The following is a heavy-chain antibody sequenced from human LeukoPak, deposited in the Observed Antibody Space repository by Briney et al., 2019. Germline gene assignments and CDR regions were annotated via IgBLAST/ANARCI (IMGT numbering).Heavy chain of an antibody. Sequence: AGGSLRLSCAASGFTFDDYAMHWVRQAPGKGLEWVSGISWNSGSIGYADSVKGRFTISRDNAKNSLYLQMNSLRAEDTALYYCAKALAITSHFDYWGQGTLVTVSP. CDR3: AKALAITSHFDY. J-gene: IGHJ4*02. CDR1: GFTFDDYA. D-gene: IGHD5-18*01. V-gene: IGHV3-9*01. CDR2: ISWNSGSI.